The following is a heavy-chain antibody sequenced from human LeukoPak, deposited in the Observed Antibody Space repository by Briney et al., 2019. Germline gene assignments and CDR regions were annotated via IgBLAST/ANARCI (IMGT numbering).Heavy chain of an antibody. CDR1: GGTFSSYA. V-gene: IGHV1-69*13. D-gene: IGHD1-20*01. CDR2: IIPIFGTA. Sequence: GASVKVSCKASGGTFSSYAISWVRQAPGQGLEWIGGIIPIFGTANYAQKFQGRVTITADESTSTAYMELSSLRSEDTAVYYCARVNWNDRRGMDVWGQGTTVTVSS. CDR3: ARVNWNDRRGMDV. J-gene: IGHJ6*02.